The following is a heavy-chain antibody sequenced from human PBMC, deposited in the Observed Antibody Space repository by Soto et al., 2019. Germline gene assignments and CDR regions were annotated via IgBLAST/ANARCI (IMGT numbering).Heavy chain of an antibody. CDR3: ATSHIAARPLFQFDY. Sequence: SVKVSCKASGGTFSSYAISWVRQAPGQGLEWMGGIIPIFGTANYAQKFQGRVTITADESTSTAYMELSSLRSEDTAVYYCATSHIAARPLFQFDYWGQGTLVTVSS. J-gene: IGHJ4*02. CDR1: GGTFSSYA. V-gene: IGHV1-69*13. CDR2: IIPIFGTA. D-gene: IGHD6-6*01.